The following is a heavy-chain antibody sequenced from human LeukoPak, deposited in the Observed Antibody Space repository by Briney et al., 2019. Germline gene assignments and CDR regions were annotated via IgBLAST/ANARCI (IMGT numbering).Heavy chain of an antibody. V-gene: IGHV3-30*03. CDR2: VSYDGRDK. CDR1: GFTFSSYA. J-gene: IGHJ4*02. D-gene: IGHD3-16*01. Sequence: GGSLRLSCAASGFTFSSYAMHWVRQSPGKGLEWVAVVSYDGRDKYYADSVKGRFTISRDNAKNSLYLQMNSLRAEDTAVYYCARGWVFDYWGQGTLVTVSS. CDR3: ARGWVFDY.